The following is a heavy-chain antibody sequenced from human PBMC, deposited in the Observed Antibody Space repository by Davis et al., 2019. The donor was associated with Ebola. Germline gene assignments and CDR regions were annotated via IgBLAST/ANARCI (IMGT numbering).Heavy chain of an antibody. CDR2: IEQDGSEK. J-gene: IGHJ6*02. CDR1: GFTSSNYW. Sequence: GESLKISCAASGFTSSNYWMSWVRQAPGKGLEWVANIEQDGSEKYYVDSVKGRFTISRDNGKNSLYLQMNSLRAEDTAVYYCRRVEQWLEYGLDVWGQGTTVTVSS. CDR3: RRVEQWLEYGLDV. D-gene: IGHD6-19*01. V-gene: IGHV3-7*01.